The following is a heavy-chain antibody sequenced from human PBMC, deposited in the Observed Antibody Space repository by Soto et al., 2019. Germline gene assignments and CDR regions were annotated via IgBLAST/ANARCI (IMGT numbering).Heavy chain of an antibody. CDR1: GYSFTSYW. J-gene: IGHJ6*02. V-gene: IGHV5-51*01. D-gene: IGHD6-13*01. Sequence: GESLKISCKGSGYSFTSYWIGWVRQMPGKGLEWTGIIYPGDSDTRYSPSFQGQVTISADKSISTAYLQWSSLKASDTAMYYCARTAAAGKYYYGVDVWGQGTTVTVSS. CDR3: ARTAAAGKYYYGVDV. CDR2: IYPGDSDT.